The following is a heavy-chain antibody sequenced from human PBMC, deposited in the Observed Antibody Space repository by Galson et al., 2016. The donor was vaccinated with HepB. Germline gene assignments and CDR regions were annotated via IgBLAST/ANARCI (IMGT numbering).Heavy chain of an antibody. Sequence: SVKVSCKASGYTFTSFAMHWVRQAPGQRLEWMGWINAGNGDTKNSQNFQDRFTISRDTSASTSYMELSSLRSEDTAVYYCARALVSSGWSSWGQGTLVTVSS. V-gene: IGHV1-3*01. CDR3: ARALVSSGWSS. CDR1: GYTFTSFA. J-gene: IGHJ5*02. D-gene: IGHD6-19*01. CDR2: INAGNGDT.